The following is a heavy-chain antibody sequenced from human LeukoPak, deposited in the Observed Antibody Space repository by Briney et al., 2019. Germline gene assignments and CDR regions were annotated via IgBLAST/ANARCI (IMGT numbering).Heavy chain of an antibody. CDR3: ARGIHYYDSSGYYYRIYYFDY. V-gene: IGHV4-34*01. Sequence: SSETLSLTCAVYGGSFSGYYWSWIRQPPGKGLEWIGEINHSGSTNYNPSLKSRVTISVDTSKNQCSLKLSSVTAADTAVYYCARGIHYYDSSGYYYRIYYFDYWGQGTLVTVSS. J-gene: IGHJ4*02. D-gene: IGHD3-22*01. CDR2: INHSGST. CDR1: GGSFSGYY.